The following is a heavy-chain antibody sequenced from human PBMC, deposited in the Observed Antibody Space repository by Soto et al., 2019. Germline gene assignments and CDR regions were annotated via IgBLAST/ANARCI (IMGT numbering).Heavy chain of an antibody. CDR2: ISPNIGTA. V-gene: IGHV1-69*06. Sequence: SVKVSCKASGYTFTNYGITWVRQAPGQGLEWMGGISPNIGTANYAERFQGRVTITADKSTSTAYMELSSLRSEDTAVYYCARDTPQSIAVAPSPDLQHWGQGTLVTVSS. CDR3: ARDTPQSIAVAPSPDLQH. CDR1: GYTFTNYG. D-gene: IGHD6-19*01. J-gene: IGHJ1*01.